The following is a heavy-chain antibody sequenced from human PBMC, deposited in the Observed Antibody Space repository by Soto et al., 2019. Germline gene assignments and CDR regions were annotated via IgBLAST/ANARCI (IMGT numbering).Heavy chain of an antibody. CDR3: ARLPDAGSYFQY. Sequence: QVELQQWGAGLLKPSETLSLTCAVYGESFSGYYWSWIRQPPGKGLEWIGEINYRGRTKYNPSLNGRVTISVDTSKNQFSLKLTSVTAADAAVYYCARLPDAGSYFQYWGQGTLVTVSS. J-gene: IGHJ1*01. CDR1: GESFSGYY. CDR2: INYRGRT. V-gene: IGHV4-34*01. D-gene: IGHD3-10*01.